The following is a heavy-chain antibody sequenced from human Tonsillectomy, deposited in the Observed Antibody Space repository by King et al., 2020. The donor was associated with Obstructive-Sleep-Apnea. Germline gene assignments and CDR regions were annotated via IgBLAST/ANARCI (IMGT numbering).Heavy chain of an antibody. CDR3: ARIEGYYFDY. CDR1: GGSISSYY. Sequence: VQLQESGPGLVKPSETLSLTCTVSGGSISSYYWSWIRQPPGKGLEWIGYIYYSGSTHYNPSLTSRGTISVDTSKNQFSLKLSSVTAADTAVYYCARIEGYYFDYWGQGTLVTVSS. V-gene: IGHV4-59*01. J-gene: IGHJ4*02. CDR2: IYYSGST.